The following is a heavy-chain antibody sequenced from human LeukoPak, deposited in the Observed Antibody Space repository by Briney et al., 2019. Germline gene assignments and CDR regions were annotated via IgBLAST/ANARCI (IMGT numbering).Heavy chain of an antibody. V-gene: IGHV3-20*04. CDR2: INWNGGST. Sequence: GGSLRLSCAASGFTFDDYGMSWVRQAPGKGLEWVSGINWNGGSTGYADSVKGRFTISRDNAKNSLYLQMNSLRAEDTALYYCARDGGDCSGDSCYVDYWGQGTLVTVPS. D-gene: IGHD2-15*01. CDR3: ARDGGDCSGDSCYVDY. J-gene: IGHJ4*02. CDR1: GFTFDDYG.